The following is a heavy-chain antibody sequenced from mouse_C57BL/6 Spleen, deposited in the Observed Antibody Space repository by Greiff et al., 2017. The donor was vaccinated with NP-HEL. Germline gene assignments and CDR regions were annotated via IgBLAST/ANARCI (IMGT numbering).Heavy chain of an antibody. D-gene: IGHD4-1*01. CDR2: IYWDDDK. CDR1: GFSLSTSGMG. Sequence: QVTLKVCGPGILQSSQTLSLTCSFSGFSLSTSGMGVSWIRQPSGNGLEWLAHIYWDDDKRYNPSLKSRLTISKDTSRNQVFLKITSVDTADTATYYCARSNSYAIDYWGQGTSVTVAS. V-gene: IGHV8-12*01. CDR3: ARSNSYAIDY. J-gene: IGHJ4*01.